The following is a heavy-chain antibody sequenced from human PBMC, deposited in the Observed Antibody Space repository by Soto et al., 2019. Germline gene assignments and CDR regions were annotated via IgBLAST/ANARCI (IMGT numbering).Heavy chain of an antibody. Sequence: EVQLVESGGGLVKPGGSLRLSCAASGFTFSSYSMNWVRQAPGKGLEWVSSISSSSSYIYYADSVKGRFTISRDNAKNXLXLXXNSLGAEDTAVYYCARDGFHYDMLAGYYQTYGMDVWGQGTTVTVSS. J-gene: IGHJ6*02. CDR3: ARDGFHYDMLAGYYQTYGMDV. CDR2: ISSSSSYI. V-gene: IGHV3-21*01. D-gene: IGHD3-9*01. CDR1: GFTFSSYS.